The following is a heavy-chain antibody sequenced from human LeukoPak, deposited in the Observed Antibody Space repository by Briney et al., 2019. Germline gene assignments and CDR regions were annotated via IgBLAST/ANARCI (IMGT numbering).Heavy chain of an antibody. Sequence: PSATLSLTCIVSGGSMSPYYWSWIRQAPGKGLEWIGHIHHSGRTSYNPSLQSRATMSVDTSKNQFSLNLISVTAADTAVYFCTRDRTRITRGAFDIWGQGTMVTVSS. CDR2: IHHSGRT. CDR3: TRDRTRITRGAFDI. D-gene: IGHD1-20*01. J-gene: IGHJ3*02. V-gene: IGHV4-59*01. CDR1: GGSMSPYY.